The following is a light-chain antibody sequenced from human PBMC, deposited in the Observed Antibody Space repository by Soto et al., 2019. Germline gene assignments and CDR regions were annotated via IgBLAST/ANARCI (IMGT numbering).Light chain of an antibody. CDR2: GAS. Sequence: EIVMTQSPATLSVSPGERATLSCRASQSVSSNLAWYQQKPGQAPRLLIYGASTRATVIPARFSGSGSGTEFTLTISSLQSEDFAVYYCQQYNNWPHTFGQGTKLEI. V-gene: IGKV3-15*01. CDR3: QQYNNWPHT. CDR1: QSVSSN. J-gene: IGKJ2*01.